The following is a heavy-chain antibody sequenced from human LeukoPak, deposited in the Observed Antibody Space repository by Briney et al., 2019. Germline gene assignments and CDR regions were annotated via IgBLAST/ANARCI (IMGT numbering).Heavy chain of an antibody. CDR2: ISSSGRTI. J-gene: IGHJ4*02. V-gene: IGHV3-48*03. CDR1: GFTFSSYE. CDR3: ARDFAATPYYFDY. Sequence: GGSLRLSCAASGFTFSSYEMNWVRQAPGKGLEWVSYISSSGRTIHYADSVKGRFTISRDNAKNSLYLQMNSLRAEDTAVYYCARDFAATPYYFDYWGQGTLVTVSA. D-gene: IGHD6-25*01.